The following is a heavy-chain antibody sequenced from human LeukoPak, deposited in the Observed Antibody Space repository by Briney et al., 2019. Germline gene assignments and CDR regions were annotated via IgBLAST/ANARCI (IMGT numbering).Heavy chain of an antibody. CDR1: GFTFSNYG. CDR2: IDSDGSST. J-gene: IGHJ4*02. D-gene: IGHD6-19*01. V-gene: IGHV3-74*01. CDR3: ARDAVN. Sequence: PGGSLRLSCAASGFTFSNYGMHWVRQAPGKGLVWVSRIDSDGSSTNYADSVKGRFTISRDNVKNTLYLQMNSLTAEDTAVYYCARDAVNWGQGTLVTVSS.